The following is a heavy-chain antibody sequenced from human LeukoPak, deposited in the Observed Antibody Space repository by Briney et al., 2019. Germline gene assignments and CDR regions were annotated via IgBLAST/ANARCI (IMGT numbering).Heavy chain of an antibody. V-gene: IGHV3-66*01. Sequence: GGSLRLSCAASEFSVGSNYMTWVRQAPGKGLEWVSLIYSGGSTYYADSVRGRFTISRDNAKNSLYLQMNSLRAEDTAVYYCARDLGDVYGDYLDYWGQGTLVTVSS. J-gene: IGHJ4*02. CDR3: ARDLGDVYGDYLDY. CDR1: EFSVGSNY. D-gene: IGHD4-17*01. CDR2: IYSGGST.